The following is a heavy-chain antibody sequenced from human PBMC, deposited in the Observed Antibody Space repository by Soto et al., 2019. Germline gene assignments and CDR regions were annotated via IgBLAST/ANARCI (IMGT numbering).Heavy chain of an antibody. CDR1: GFTFTAYY. CDR2: INPNSGGT. CDR3: ARDLHPSYTNYVSDPPPSYAMDV. J-gene: IGHJ6*02. D-gene: IGHD4-4*01. V-gene: IGHV1-2*04. Sequence: GASVKVSCKASGFTFTAYYMHWVRQAPGQGLEWMGWINPNSGGTNYAQKFQGWVTMTRDTSISTAYMELSRLRSDDTAVYYCARDLHPSYTNYVSDPPPSYAMDVWGRGTTVTVSS.